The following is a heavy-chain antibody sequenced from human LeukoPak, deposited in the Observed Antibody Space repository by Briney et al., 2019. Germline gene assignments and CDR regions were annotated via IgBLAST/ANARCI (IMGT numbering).Heavy chain of an antibody. Sequence: SETLSLTCTVSGGSISSGDYYWSWIRQPPGTGLEWIGYIFYSGSTYYNPSLKSRVTISVDTSKNQFSLKLSSVTAADTAVYYCARDVRQFNWFDPWGQGTLVTVSS. J-gene: IGHJ5*02. CDR3: ARDVRQFNWFDP. D-gene: IGHD2/OR15-2a*01. CDR1: GGSISSGDYY. V-gene: IGHV4-30-4*01. CDR2: IFYSGST.